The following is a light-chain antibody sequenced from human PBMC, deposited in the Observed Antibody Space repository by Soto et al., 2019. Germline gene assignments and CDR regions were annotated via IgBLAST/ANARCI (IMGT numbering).Light chain of an antibody. CDR3: QQYYSTPRT. V-gene: IGKV4-1*01. CDR1: QSVLYSSNNKNY. Sequence: DIVMTQSPDSLAVSLGERATINCKSSQSVLYSSNNKNYLAWYQQKPGQPPKLLIYWASTRESGVPDRFSGSRSGTDLTLTISSLQADDVAVYYCQQYYSTPRTFGQGTKVEIK. J-gene: IGKJ1*01. CDR2: WAS.